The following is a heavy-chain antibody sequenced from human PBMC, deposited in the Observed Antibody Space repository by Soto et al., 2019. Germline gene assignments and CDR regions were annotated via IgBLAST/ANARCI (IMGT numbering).Heavy chain of an antibody. CDR2: ISGGRYI. CDR1: GFTFNRYN. Sequence: EVQLVESGGGRVKPGESLRLSCAASGFTFNRYNINWVRQAPGKGLEWVSSISGGRYISYADSVKGRFTISRDNAENSAYLQLNSLRVEDTAVYYCARDFAAYDLHGEFDYWGPGTLVTVSS. J-gene: IGHJ4*02. CDR3: ARDFAAYDLHGEFDY. V-gene: IGHV3-21*02. D-gene: IGHD3-10*01.